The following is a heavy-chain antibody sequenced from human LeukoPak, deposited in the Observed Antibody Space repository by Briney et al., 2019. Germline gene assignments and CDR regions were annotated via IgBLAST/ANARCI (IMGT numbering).Heavy chain of an antibody. V-gene: IGHV4-39*07. Sequence: ASETLSLTCTVSGGSISSSSYYWGWIRQPPGKGLEWIGSIYYSGSTYYNPSLKSRVTISVDTSKNQFSLKLSSVTAADTAVYYCARDLGATHAFDIWGQGTMVTVSS. D-gene: IGHD1-26*01. CDR1: GGSISSSSYY. J-gene: IGHJ3*02. CDR2: IYYSGST. CDR3: ARDLGATHAFDI.